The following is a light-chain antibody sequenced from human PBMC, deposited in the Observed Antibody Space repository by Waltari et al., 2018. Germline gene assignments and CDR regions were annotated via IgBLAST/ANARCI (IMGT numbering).Light chain of an antibody. CDR1: RSNIGNNY. V-gene: IGLV1-47*01. J-gene: IGLJ3*02. Sequence: QSVLSQPPSASGTPGQWATISCSGSRSNIGNNYVYWYQQLPGTAPKLLSYSNNQRPSGAPVRCAGSKSGTSASLAINGLRSEDEADYYCATWDDSLRMVFGGGTELTVL. CDR2: SNN. CDR3: ATWDDSLRMV.